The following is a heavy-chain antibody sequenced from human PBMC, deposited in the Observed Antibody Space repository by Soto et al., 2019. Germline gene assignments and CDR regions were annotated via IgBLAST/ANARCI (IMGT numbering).Heavy chain of an antibody. J-gene: IGHJ6*01. D-gene: IGHD2-2*01. CDR3: ARARYQLLHPEYYGMDV. CDR1: GGSISSYY. CDR2: IHYSGST. V-gene: IGHV4-59*01. Sequence: QVQLQESGPGLVKPSETLSLTCTVSGGSISSYYWSWIRQSPGKGLEWIGYIHYSGSTKSNPSLKSRVTISVDTSRNQVSLKLSSVSAADAAVYFCARARYQLLHPEYYGMDVW.